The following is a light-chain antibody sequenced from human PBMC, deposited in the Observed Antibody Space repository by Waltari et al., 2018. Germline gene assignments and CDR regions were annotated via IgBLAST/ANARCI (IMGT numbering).Light chain of an antibody. V-gene: IGKV3-11*01. CDR3: QHRINWPLT. CDR1: QIVSSY. Sequence: EIVLTQSPATLSLSPGERATLSCRASQIVSSYLAWYQQKPGQAPRLLIYDASNRATGIPARFSGSGPGTDFTLTISSLEPEDFALYYCQHRINWPLTFGGGTKVEIK. J-gene: IGKJ4*01. CDR2: DAS.